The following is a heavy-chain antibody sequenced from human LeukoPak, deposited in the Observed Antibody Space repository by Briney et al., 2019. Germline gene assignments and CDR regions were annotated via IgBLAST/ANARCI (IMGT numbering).Heavy chain of an antibody. CDR2: IIPIFGTA. Sequence: ASVKVSCKASGGTFSSYAISWVRQAPGQGLEWMGGIIPIFGTANYAQKFQGRVTITADESTSTAYMELSSLRSEDTAVYYCASSPPAGYCSGGSCYPFDYWGQGTLVTVSS. CDR3: ASSPPAGYCSGGSCYPFDY. J-gene: IGHJ4*02. CDR1: GGTFSSYA. D-gene: IGHD2-15*01. V-gene: IGHV1-69*13.